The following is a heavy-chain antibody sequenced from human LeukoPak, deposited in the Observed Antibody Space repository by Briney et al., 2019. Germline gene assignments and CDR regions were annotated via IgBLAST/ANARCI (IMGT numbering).Heavy chain of an antibody. CDR3: ARQPEIGIVGYYMDV. J-gene: IGHJ6*03. CDR1: GASINSGPYY. Sequence: SETLSLTCSVSGASINSGPYYWTWIRQPAGKGLEWIGRIYTSGSTNYNPSLKSRVTMSVDTSKNQFSLKLSSVTAADTAVYYCARQPEIGIVGYYMDVWGKGTTVTISS. CDR2: IYTSGST. D-gene: IGHD3-22*01. V-gene: IGHV4-61*02.